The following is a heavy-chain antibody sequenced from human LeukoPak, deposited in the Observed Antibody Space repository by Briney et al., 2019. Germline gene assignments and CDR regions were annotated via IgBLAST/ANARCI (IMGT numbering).Heavy chain of an antibody. CDR2: INAYNGHA. D-gene: IGHD3-16*01. CDR1: GYTFSSYG. V-gene: IGHV1-18*01. CDR3: ARAGDFDSYYMDV. J-gene: IGHJ6*03. Sequence: ASVKVSCKGSGYTFSSYGLSWVRQAPGQGPEWMGWINAYNGHANYVQKLQGRVTMTTDTSTSTAYMELRSLRSDGRAVYYCARAGDFDSYYMDVWGKGTTVTISS.